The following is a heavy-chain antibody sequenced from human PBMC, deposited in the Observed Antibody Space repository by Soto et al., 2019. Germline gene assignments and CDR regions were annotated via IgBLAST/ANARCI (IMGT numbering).Heavy chain of an antibody. CDR1: GGSISSYC. D-gene: IGHD3-10*01. J-gene: IGHJ6*03. CDR3: AGGSGTYYNGDYYYMDV. V-gene: IGHV4-59*01. CDR2: ICYSGST. Sequence: SETLSLTCTVSGGSISSYCWSWIRQPPGKGLEWIGYICYSGSTNYNPSLKSRVTISVDTSKNQFSLKLSSVTAADTAVYYCAGGSGTYYNGDYYYMDVWGKGTTVTVSS.